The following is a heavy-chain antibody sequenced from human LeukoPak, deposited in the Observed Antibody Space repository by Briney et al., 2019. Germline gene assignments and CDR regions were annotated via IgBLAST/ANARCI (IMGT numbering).Heavy chain of an antibody. CDR3: AKGLAAPSY. V-gene: IGHV3-23*01. D-gene: IGHD6-25*01. CDR2: ISGSGGST. J-gene: IGHJ4*02. Sequence: PSETLSLTCTVSGDSISSGDYYWSWIRQPPGKGPEWVSAISGSGGSTYYADSVKGRFTISRDNSKNTLYLQMNSLRAEDTAVYYCAKGLAAPSYWGQGTLVTVSS. CDR1: GDSISSGDYY.